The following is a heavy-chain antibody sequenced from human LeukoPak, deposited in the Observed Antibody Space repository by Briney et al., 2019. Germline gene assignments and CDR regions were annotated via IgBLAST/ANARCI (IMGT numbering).Heavy chain of an antibody. CDR3: ARGRRDSSSYGGDAFDI. V-gene: IGHV3-48*03. D-gene: IGHD6-13*01. J-gene: IGHJ3*02. CDR2: IYSSGSTI. CDR1: GFTFSSYE. Sequence: PGGSLRLSCAASGFTFSSYEMNWVRQAPGKGLEWVSYIYSSGSTIYYAASVKGRFTISRDNAKNSLYLQMNSRRAEDTAIYYCARGRRDSSSYGGDAFDIWGQGTMVTVSS.